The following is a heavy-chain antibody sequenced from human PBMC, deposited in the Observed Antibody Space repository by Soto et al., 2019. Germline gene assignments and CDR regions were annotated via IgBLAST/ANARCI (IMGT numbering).Heavy chain of an antibody. J-gene: IGHJ5*02. CDR1: GYTFTSYA. D-gene: IGHD2-8*01. CDR2: INAGNGNT. CDR3: ARDLGYCTNGVCYPAWFDP. V-gene: IGHV1-3*05. Sequence: QVHLVQSGAEEKKPGASVKVSCKASGYTFTSYAMYWVRQAPGQRLEWMGWINAGNGNTKYSQKFQGRVTITRDTSASTAYMELSSLRSEGTAVYYCARDLGYCTNGVCYPAWFDPWGQGTLVTVSS.